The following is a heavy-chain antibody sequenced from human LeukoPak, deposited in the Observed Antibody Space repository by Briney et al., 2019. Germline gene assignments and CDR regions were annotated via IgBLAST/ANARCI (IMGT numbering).Heavy chain of an antibody. CDR2: IYYSGST. D-gene: IGHD4-17*01. V-gene: IGHV4-39*07. Sequence: PSETLSLTCSVSGGSISSNNYFWGWIRQPPGKGLEWIGSIYYSGSTYYNPSLKSRVTISVDTSKNQFSLKLSSVTAADTAVYYCARGYYGARGNWFDPWGQGTLVTVSS. J-gene: IGHJ5*02. CDR3: ARGYYGARGNWFDP. CDR1: GGSISSNNYF.